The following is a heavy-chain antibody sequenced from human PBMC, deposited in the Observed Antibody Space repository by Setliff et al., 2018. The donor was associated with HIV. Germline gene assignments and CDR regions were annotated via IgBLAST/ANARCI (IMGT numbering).Heavy chain of an antibody. CDR2: LNPNSHNT. CDR3: ARGFTYRGYYYGSGSYYNIQQPIDY. CDR1: EYSFTSYD. V-gene: IGHV1-8*01. Sequence: ASVKVSCKPSEYSFTSYDINWVRQATGQGLEWMGWLNPNSHNTGYAQKFQGRVTMTRDTSISTAYMELSRLRSDDTAAYYCARGFTYRGYYYGSGSYYNIQQPIDYWGQGTLVTVSS. D-gene: IGHD3-10*01. J-gene: IGHJ4*02.